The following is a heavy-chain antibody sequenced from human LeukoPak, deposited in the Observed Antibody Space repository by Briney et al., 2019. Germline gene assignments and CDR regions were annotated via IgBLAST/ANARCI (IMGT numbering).Heavy chain of an antibody. CDR2: ISGSGGNT. V-gene: IGHV3-23*01. D-gene: IGHD3-10*01. CDR1: GFTFSSCS. J-gene: IGHJ4*02. Sequence: PGGSLRLSCAASGFTFSSCSMSWVRQAPGKGLEWVSAISGSGGNTYYADSVKGQFTISRDNSKNTLYLQMNSLRADDTAVYHCVTHYYGSGTYFFGYWGQGTLVTVSS. CDR3: VTHYYGSGTYFFGY.